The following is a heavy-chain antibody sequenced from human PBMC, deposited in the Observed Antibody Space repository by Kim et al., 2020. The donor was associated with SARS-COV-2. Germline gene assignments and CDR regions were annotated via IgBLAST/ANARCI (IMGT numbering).Heavy chain of an antibody. V-gene: IGHV3-23*01. D-gene: IGHD3-22*01. CDR2: ISGSGGST. J-gene: IGHJ4*02. CDR3: AKVDYDSSGYYYEHDY. CDR1: GFTFSSYA. Sequence: GGSLRLSCAASGFTFSSYAMSWVRQAPGKGLEWVSAISGSGGSTYYADSVKGRFTISRDNSKNTLYLQMNSLRAEDTAVYYCAKVDYDSSGYYYEHDYWGQGTLVTVSS.